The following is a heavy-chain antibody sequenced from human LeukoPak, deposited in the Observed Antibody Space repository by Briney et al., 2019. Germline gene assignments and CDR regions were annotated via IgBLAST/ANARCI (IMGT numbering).Heavy chain of an antibody. D-gene: IGHD3-22*01. Sequence: SETLSLTCAVSGGSISSSNWWSWVRQPPGKGLEWIGEIYHSGSTYYNPSLKSRVTISVDRSKNQFSLKLSSVTAADTAVYYCARVGYYYDSSPLFDYWGQGTLVTVSS. CDR2: IYHSGST. V-gene: IGHV4-4*02. J-gene: IGHJ4*02. CDR3: ARVGYYYDSSPLFDY. CDR1: GGSISSSNW.